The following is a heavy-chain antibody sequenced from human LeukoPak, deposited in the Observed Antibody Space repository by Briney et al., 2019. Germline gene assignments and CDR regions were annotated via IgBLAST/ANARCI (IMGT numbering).Heavy chain of an antibody. CDR1: GFSFSKFA. CDR2: IWFDGRQT. J-gene: IGHJ4*02. D-gene: IGHD6-19*01. CDR3: VKDQTVAGTGARYYFDY. Sequence: PGGSLRLSCAASGFSFSKFAMHWVRQAPGKGLEWVAVIWFDGRQTFYADSVKGRFTISRDNSKSTLYLQMNSLRDEDTAFYYCVKDQTVAGTGARYYFDYWGQGTLVTVSS. V-gene: IGHV3-33*06.